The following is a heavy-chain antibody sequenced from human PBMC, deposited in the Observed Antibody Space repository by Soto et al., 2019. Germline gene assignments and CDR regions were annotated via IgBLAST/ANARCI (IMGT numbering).Heavy chain of an antibody. D-gene: IGHD3-10*01. CDR1: GFTFSDYY. J-gene: IGHJ4*02. V-gene: IGHV3-11*01. Sequence: GGSLRLSCAASGFTFSDYYMSWIRQAPGKGLEWVSYISSSGSTIYYADSVKGRFTISRDNAKNSLYLQMNSLRAEDTAVYYFSGEPVIYSESRKIFDCRGQGTLVTVYS. CDR3: SGEPVIYSESRKIFDC. CDR2: ISSSGSTI.